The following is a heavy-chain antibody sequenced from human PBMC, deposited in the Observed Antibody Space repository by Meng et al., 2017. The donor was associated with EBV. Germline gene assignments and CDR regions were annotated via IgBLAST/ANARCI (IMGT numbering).Heavy chain of an antibody. D-gene: IGHD3-3*01. CDR1: GDSCSSRSYY. CDR3: ARVSFYDYWSGYSFNWFDP. Sequence: QLQLYQSGPGLVKPSETLSRTCTVAGDSCSSRSYYWGWIRQSPGKGLEWIGNVYYSGNSYYNPSLKSRVTISVDTSKNQFYLKLISVTAADTAVYFCARVSFYDYWSGYSFNWFDPCGQGTLVTVS. V-gene: IGHV4-39*01. CDR2: VYYSGNS. J-gene: IGHJ5*02.